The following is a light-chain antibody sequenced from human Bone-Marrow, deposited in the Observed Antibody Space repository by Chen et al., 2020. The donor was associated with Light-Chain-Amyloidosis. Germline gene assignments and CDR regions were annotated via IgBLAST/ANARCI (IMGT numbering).Light chain of an antibody. CDR2: DAS. V-gene: IGLV3-21*02. CDR3: QVWDRSSDRPV. CDR1: NIGSTS. J-gene: IGLJ3*02. Sequence: SYVLTQPSSLSVAPGQTATIACWGNNIGSTSVHWYQQTPGQAPLLVVYDASDRPSGIPKRLSGSNSGNTATLTISRVEAGDEADYYCQVWDRSSDRPVFGGGTKLTVL.